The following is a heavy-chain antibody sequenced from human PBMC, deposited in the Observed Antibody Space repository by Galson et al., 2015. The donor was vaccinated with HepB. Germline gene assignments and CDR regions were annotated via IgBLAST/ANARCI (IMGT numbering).Heavy chain of an antibody. J-gene: IGHJ3*02. V-gene: IGHV4-34*01. CDR3: ARDPTVTLNNDAFDI. CDR1: GGSFSGYY. Sequence: SETLSLTCAVYGGSFSGYYWSWIRQPPGKGLEWIGEINHSGSTNYNPSLKSRVTISVDTSKNQFSLKLSSVTAADTAVYCCARDPTVTLNNDAFDIWGQGTMVTVSS. CDR2: INHSGST. D-gene: IGHD4-17*01.